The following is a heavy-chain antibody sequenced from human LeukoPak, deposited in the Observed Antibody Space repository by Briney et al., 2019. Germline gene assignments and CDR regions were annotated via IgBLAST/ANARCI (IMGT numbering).Heavy chain of an antibody. D-gene: IGHD3-10*01. CDR2: MSYDGSNK. CDR1: GFTFSSYG. J-gene: IGHJ6*03. V-gene: IGHV3-30*18. CDR3: AKNVRFGDYYYYYMDV. Sequence: GGSLRLSCAASGFTFSSYGMHWVRQAPGKGLEWVAVMSYDGSNKYYADSVKGRFTISRDNSKNTLYLQMNSLRAEDTAVYYCAKNVRFGDYYYYYMDVWGKGTTVTVSS.